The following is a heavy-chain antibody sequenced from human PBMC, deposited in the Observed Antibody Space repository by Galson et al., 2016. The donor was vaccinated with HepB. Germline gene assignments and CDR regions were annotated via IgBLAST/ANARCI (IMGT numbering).Heavy chain of an antibody. J-gene: IGHJ4*02. D-gene: IGHD2-2*01. CDR3: GNVRGGGSSNSCYVDC. Sequence: SETLSLTCAVSGASISSDNWWTWVRQPPGKGLEWIGEMYHRGTTNYNPSLRSRVTMSLDHSENQFSLKLSSVTAADTAVYYCGNVRGGGSSNSCYVDCWGQGTLVAVSS. CDR1: GASISSDNW. CDR2: MYHRGTT. V-gene: IGHV4-4*02.